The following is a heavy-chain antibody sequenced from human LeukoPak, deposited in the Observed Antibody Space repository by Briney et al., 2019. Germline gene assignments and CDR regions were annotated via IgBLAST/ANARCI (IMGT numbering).Heavy chain of an antibody. CDR1: GFTFNTYS. J-gene: IGHJ4*02. CDR2: VKSGNYDI. CDR3: ARDGFDY. V-gene: IGHV3-48*01. Sequence: GGSLRLSCAASGFTFNTYSMNWVRQAPGKGLEWLSYVKSGNYDIQYADSVTGRFTVSRDSATNSLYLQMNDLKAEDTAVYYCARDGFDYWGQGTLVTVSS.